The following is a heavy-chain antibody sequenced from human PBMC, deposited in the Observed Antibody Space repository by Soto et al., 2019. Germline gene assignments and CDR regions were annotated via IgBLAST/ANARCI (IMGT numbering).Heavy chain of an antibody. D-gene: IGHD3-9*01. J-gene: IGHJ6*02. CDR1: GFNFGNYA. CDR3: GRDPKTGWAYGLDV. V-gene: IGHV3-33*01. Sequence: QEQLLESGGGVVQPGQSLSLACTTSGFNFGNYAMHWVRQAPGKGLEWLAVIWSDGSEKFYADSVQGRFTISRDSSKSTLYLQMNSLRAEDTATYYCGRDPKTGWAYGLDVWGQGTTVTVSS. CDR2: IWSDGSEK.